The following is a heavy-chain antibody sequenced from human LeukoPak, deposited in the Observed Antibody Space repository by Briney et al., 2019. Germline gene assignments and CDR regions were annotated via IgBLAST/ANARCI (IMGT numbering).Heavy chain of an antibody. CDR2: IKNDGAVK. J-gene: IGHJ4*02. Sequence: GGSLRLSCAASGFTFSSYGMHWVRQAPGKGLEWVANIKNDGAVKNYVDSVKGRFTISRDNAKNSLYLQMNSLRAEDTAVYYCAKDSYSKGDFWGQGVLVTVSS. CDR1: GFTFSSYG. D-gene: IGHD6-13*01. CDR3: AKDSYSKGDF. V-gene: IGHV3-7*01.